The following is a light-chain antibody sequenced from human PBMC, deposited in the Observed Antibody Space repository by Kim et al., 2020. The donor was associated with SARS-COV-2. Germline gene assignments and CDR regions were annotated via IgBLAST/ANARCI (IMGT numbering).Light chain of an antibody. CDR2: GAS. Sequence: ASVGDGVTITCRASQGINRDLAWYQQRPGKVPKLLIYGASTLQSGVPARFSGGGSGTDFTLTISGLQPEDVATYYCQKYNSAPWTFGQGTKVDIK. CDR3: QKYNSAPWT. V-gene: IGKV1-27*01. J-gene: IGKJ1*01. CDR1: QGINRD.